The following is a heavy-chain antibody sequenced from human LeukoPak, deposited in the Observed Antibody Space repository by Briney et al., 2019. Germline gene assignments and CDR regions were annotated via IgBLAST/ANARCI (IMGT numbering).Heavy chain of an antibody. V-gene: IGHV1-8*03. J-gene: IGHJ4*02. D-gene: IGHD3-10*01. CDR3: ARDGDYYGSGNFDY. CDR2: MNPNSGNT. Sequence: ASVKVSCKTSGYTFTNYDINWVRQATGQGLEWMGWMNPNSGNTGYAQKFQGRVTITRDTSISTAYMELSSLRSEDTAVYYCARDGDYYGSGNFDYWGQGTLVTVSS. CDR1: GYTFTNYD.